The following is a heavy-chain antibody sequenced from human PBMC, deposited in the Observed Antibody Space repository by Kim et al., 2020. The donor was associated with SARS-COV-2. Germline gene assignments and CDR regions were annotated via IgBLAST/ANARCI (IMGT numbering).Heavy chain of an antibody. V-gene: IGHV4-59*01. J-gene: IGHJ3*02. CDR2: IYYSGST. CDR1: GGSISSYY. CDR3: ARPRGPHAFDI. Sequence: SETLSLTCTVSGGSISSYYWSWIRQPPGKGLEWIGYIYYSGSTNYNPSLKSRVTISVDTSKNQFSLKLSSVTAADTAVYYCARPRGPHAFDIWGQGTMVTVSS.